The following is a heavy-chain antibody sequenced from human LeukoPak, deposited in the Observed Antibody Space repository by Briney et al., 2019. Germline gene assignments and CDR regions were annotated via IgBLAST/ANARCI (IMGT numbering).Heavy chain of an antibody. Sequence: PSETLSLTCTVSGASISSYYWSWIRQPAGKGLEWIGRIFTSGSTNYNPSLKSRVTMSVDTSKNQFSLKLSSVTAADTAVYYCARGPLADTVTSYFDYWGQGTLVTVSS. V-gene: IGHV4-4*07. CDR3: ARGPLADTVTSYFDY. D-gene: IGHD4-11*01. CDR1: GASISSYY. CDR2: IFTSGST. J-gene: IGHJ4*02.